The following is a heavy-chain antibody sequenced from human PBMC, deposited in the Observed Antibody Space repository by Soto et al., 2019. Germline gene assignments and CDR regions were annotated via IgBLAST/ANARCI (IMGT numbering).Heavy chain of an antibody. CDR3: ARGNFYYGVDV. Sequence: GGSLRLSCVYSGFTFSSYEMNWVRQAPGKGLEWVSYISNSGSPMSYADSVKGRFTISRDNAKNSLYLQMNSLRAEDTAVYYCARGNFYYGVDVWGQGTTVTVCS. V-gene: IGHV3-48*03. CDR2: ISNSGSPM. J-gene: IGHJ6*02. CDR1: GFTFSSYE. D-gene: IGHD4-4*01.